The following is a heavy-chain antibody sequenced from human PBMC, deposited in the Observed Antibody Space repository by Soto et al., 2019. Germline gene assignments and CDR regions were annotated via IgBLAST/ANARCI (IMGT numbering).Heavy chain of an antibody. V-gene: IGHV3-23*01. CDR1: GFTFSSYA. Sequence: QPGGSLRLSCAASGFTFSSYAMSWVRQAPGKGLEWVSAISGSGGSTYYADSVKGRFTISRDNSKNTLYLQMNSLRAEDTAVYYCAKGFYYYDSSGYDYWGQGPLVTVYS. J-gene: IGHJ4*02. D-gene: IGHD3-22*01. CDR2: ISGSGGST. CDR3: AKGFYYYDSSGYDY.